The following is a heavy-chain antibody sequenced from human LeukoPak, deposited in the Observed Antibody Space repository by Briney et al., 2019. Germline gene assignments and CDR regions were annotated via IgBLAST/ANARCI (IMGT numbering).Heavy chain of an antibody. CDR3: ARGLGDPGYQYYFTT. D-gene: IGHD5-12*01. Sequence: SETLSLTCTVSGGSISSYYWSWIRQPPGKGLEWIGYIYYSGSTNYNPSLKSRVTMSVDTSKNQFSLKLSSVTAADTAVYYCARGLGDPGYQYYFTTGAREPWSPSPQ. J-gene: IGHJ4*02. V-gene: IGHV4-59*12. CDR2: IYYSGST. CDR1: GGSISSYY.